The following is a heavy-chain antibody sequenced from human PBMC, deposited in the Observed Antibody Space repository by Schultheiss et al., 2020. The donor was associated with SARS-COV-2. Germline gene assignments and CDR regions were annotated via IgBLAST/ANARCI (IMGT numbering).Heavy chain of an antibody. D-gene: IGHD2-15*01. CDR2: IYYSGST. Sequence: SETLSLTCTVSGGSVSSGSYYWSWIRQPPGKGLEWIGYIYYSGSTNYNPSLKSRVTISVDTSKNQFSLKLSSVTAADTAVYYCAREPRYCSGGSCYSGGWFDPWGQGTLVTVSS. CDR1: GGSVSSGSYY. V-gene: IGHV4-61*01. J-gene: IGHJ5*02. CDR3: AREPRYCSGGSCYSGGWFDP.